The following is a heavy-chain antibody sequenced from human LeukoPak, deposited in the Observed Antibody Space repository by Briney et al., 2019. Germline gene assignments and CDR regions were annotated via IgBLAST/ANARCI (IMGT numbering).Heavy chain of an antibody. CDR2: INPSGGST. D-gene: IGHD3-9*01. CDR3: ARARRIGDILTGYAPTDHDAFDI. CDR1: GYTFTGYY. J-gene: IGHJ3*02. Sequence: ASVKVSCKASGYTFTGYYMHWVRQAPGQGLEWMGIINPSGGSTNYAQNFQARVTMTRDTSTSTAYTELSSLRSEDTAVYYCARARRIGDILTGYAPTDHDAFDIWGQGTMVTVSS. V-gene: IGHV1-46*01.